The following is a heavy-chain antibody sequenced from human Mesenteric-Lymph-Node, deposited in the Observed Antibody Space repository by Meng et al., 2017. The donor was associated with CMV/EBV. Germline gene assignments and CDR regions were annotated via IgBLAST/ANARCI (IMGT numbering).Heavy chain of an antibody. D-gene: IGHD3-3*01. Sequence: SETLSLTCTVSGASVNIGSYYWSWIRQSPGTGLEWIGYMYYSGSADYNPSLKSRVTISVDTSKNQFSLKLSSVTAADTAMYYCARAPGNFWSGHYGHFDYWGQGTLVTVSS. V-gene: IGHV4-61*01. J-gene: IGHJ4*02. CDR2: MYYSGSA. CDR3: ARAPGNFWSGHYGHFDY. CDR1: GASVNIGSYY.